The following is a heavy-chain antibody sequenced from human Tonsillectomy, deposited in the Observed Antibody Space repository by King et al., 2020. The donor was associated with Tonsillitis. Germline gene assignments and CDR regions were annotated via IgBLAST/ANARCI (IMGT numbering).Heavy chain of an antibody. V-gene: IGHV4-59*01. CDR1: GGSISTYY. Sequence: QLQESGPGLVKPSETLSLTCTVSGGSISTYYWSWIRQTPGMGLEWIGYIYYSESTNYHPSLKSRVTISLDTSKNQFSLKLSSVTAADTAVYYCARVAGTSGGFGQLYFDYWGQGTLVTVSS. CDR2: IYYSEST. D-gene: IGHD2-8*02. CDR3: ARVAGTSGGFGQLYFDY. J-gene: IGHJ4*02.